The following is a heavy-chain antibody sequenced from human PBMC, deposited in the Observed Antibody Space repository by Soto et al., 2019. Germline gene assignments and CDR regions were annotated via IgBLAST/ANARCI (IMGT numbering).Heavy chain of an antibody. V-gene: IGHV3-74*01. D-gene: IGHD3-22*01. CDR3: ARDTYYHDSSDHFSADAFDI. CDR1: GFTSSSYW. Sequence: EVQLVESGGGLVQPGGSLRLSCXXXGFTSSSYWIHWVRQAPGKGLVWVSRISNDGSSTNYADSVKGRFTISRDNAKNTVYLQMNSLRAEDTAVYYCARDTYYHDSSDHFSADAFDIWGQGTMVTVSS. J-gene: IGHJ3*02. CDR2: ISNDGSST.